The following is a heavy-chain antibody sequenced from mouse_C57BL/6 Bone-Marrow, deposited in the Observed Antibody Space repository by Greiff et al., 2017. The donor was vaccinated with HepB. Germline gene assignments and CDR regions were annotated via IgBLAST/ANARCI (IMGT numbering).Heavy chain of an antibody. J-gene: IGHJ1*03. Sequence: DVQLQESGPGLVKPSQSLSLTCSVTGYSITSGYYWNWIRQFPGNKLEWMGYISYDGSNNYNPSLKNRISITRDTSKNQFFLKLNSVTTEDTATYYCARGVARWYFDVWGTGTTVTVSS. D-gene: IGHD1-1*01. CDR1: GYSITSGYY. CDR2: ISYDGSN. V-gene: IGHV3-6*01. CDR3: ARGVARWYFDV.